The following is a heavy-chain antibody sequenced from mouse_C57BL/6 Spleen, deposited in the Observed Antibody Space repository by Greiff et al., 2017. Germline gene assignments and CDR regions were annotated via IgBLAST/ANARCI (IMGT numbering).Heavy chain of an antibody. CDR2: ISDGGSYT. D-gene: IGHD2-1*01. CDR1: GFTFSSYA. Sequence: EVKLVESGGGLVKPGGSLKLSCAASGFTFSSYAMSWVRQTPEKRLEWVATISDGGSYTYYPDNVKGRFTISRDNAKNNLYLQMSHLKTEDTAMYYCARDGGNYLWFAYWGQGTLVTVSA. V-gene: IGHV5-4*01. J-gene: IGHJ3*01. CDR3: ARDGGNYLWFAY.